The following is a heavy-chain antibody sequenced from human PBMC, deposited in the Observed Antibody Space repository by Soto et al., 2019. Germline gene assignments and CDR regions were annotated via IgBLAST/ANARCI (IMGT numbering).Heavy chain of an antibody. CDR1: GYTFTSYG. CDR3: ARDLRTIDV. CDR2: IRAYNGNT. J-gene: IGHJ6*02. Sequence: QVQLVQSGAAVKKPGASVKVSCKAPGYTFTSYGISWVRQAPGQGLDWVGWIRAYNGNTTYAQRLPGRVTMTTDTSTSAAYMELKSLRTDDTAVYYGARDLRTIDVWGQASTVTVSS. V-gene: IGHV1-18*01.